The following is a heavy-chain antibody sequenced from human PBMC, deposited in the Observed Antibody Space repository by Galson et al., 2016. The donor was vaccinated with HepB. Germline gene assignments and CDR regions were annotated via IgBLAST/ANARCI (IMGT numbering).Heavy chain of an antibody. D-gene: IGHD2-21*01. CDR1: EFTFKASV. Sequence: SLRLSCAGSEFTFKASVMHWARQVPGKGLEWVSTISSNSDIIGYAESVRGRFIISRDNTKNSLYLQMNTLRTEDTAVYYCAKERLIGVMSWYFEVWGRGTLVTVSS. CDR3: AKERLIGVMSWYFEV. J-gene: IGHJ2*01. V-gene: IGHV3-9*01. CDR2: ISSNSDII.